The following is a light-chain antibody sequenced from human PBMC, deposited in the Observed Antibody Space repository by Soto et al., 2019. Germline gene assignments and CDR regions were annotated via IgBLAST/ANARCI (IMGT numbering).Light chain of an antibody. CDR1: QSVRSN. V-gene: IGKV3-15*01. CDR2: GAS. Sequence: EVVLTQSPGTLSLSPGESATLSCRASQSVRSNLAWYQQKPGQAPRLLIYGASTRATGIPARFSGSGSGTEFTLTISSLQSEDFAVYSCQQYNNWPLTFGGGTKVDIK. J-gene: IGKJ4*01. CDR3: QQYNNWPLT.